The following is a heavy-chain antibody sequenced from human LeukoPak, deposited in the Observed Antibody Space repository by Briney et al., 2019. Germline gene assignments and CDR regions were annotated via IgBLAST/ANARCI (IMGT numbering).Heavy chain of an antibody. D-gene: IGHD2-2*01. J-gene: IGHJ4*02. CDR2: INTDGSST. Sequence: PGGSLRLSCAASGFTFSSYWMHWVRQAPGKGLVWVSRINTDGSSTSYADSVKGRFTISRDNAKNTLYLQMNSLRAEDTAVYYCARVVQYQLLIDYWGQGTLVTVSS. CDR3: ARVVQYQLLIDY. V-gene: IGHV3-74*01. CDR1: GFTFSSYW.